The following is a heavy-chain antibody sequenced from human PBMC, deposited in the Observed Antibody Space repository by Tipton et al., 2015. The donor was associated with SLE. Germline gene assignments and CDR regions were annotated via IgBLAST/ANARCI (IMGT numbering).Heavy chain of an antibody. CDR3: TRAVGATIWFDP. CDR2: IRSKANSYAT. J-gene: IGHJ5*02. D-gene: IGHD1-26*01. CDR1: GFTFSGSA. V-gene: IGHV3-73*01. Sequence: GSLRLSCAASGFTFSGSAMHWVRQASGKGLEWVGRIRSKANSYATAYAASVKGRFTISRDDSKNTAYLQMNSLKTEDTAVYYCTRAVGATIWFDPWGQGTLVTVSS.